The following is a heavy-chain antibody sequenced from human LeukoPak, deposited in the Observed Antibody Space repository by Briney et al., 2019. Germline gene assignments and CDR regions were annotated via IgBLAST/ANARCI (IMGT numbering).Heavy chain of an antibody. J-gene: IGHJ4*02. CDR2: INHSGST. V-gene: IGHV4-34*01. Sequence: SETLSLTCAVYGGSFSGYYWSWIRQPPGKGLEWIGEINHSGSTNYNPSLKSRVTISVDTSKNQFSLKLSSVTAADTAVYYCASFPTTDFWSGYGIGVDHWGQGTLVTVYS. CDR3: ASFPTTDFWSGYGIGVDH. D-gene: IGHD3-3*01. CDR1: GGSFSGYY.